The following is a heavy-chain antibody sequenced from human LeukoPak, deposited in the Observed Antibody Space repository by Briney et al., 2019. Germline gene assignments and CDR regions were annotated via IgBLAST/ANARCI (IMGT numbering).Heavy chain of an antibody. Sequence: GGSLRLSCAGSGFSVSNYYMNWVRQAPGKGLEWVSLIRDSGATFYADSMKGRFTISRDNSKNTIYLQMNRLRVEDTAVYFCARDRAVTQVWVEFDSWGQGTQVTVSS. CDR2: IRDSGAT. D-gene: IGHD3-16*01. CDR1: GFSVSNYY. V-gene: IGHV3-66*03. J-gene: IGHJ5*01. CDR3: ARDRAVTQVWVEFDS.